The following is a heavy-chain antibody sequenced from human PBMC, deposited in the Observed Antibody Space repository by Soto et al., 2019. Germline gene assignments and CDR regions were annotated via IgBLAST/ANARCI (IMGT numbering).Heavy chain of an antibody. CDR3: AREGGRYSGYPLGSAVDI. CDR1: GGSISSGGYY. Sequence: QVQLQESGPGLVKPSQTLSLTCTVSGGSISSGGYYWSWIRQHPGKGLEWIGYIYYSGSTYYNPSRKSRVTISVDTSKNPFSLKLSSVTAAATAVYYWAREGGRYSGYPLGSAVDIWGQGTMVTVSS. J-gene: IGHJ3*02. D-gene: IGHD5-12*01. V-gene: IGHV4-31*03. CDR2: IYYSGST.